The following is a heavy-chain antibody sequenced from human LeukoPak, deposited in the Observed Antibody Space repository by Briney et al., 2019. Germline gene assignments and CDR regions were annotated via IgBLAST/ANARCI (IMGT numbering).Heavy chain of an antibody. Sequence: GGSLRXSCAASGFTFSTYWMTWVRQAPGKGLEWVADIKDDGTVKYYVDSVKGRFTISRDNADNSLYLQMNSLRAEDTAVYYCARHPPAYFDYWGQGTQVTVS. CDR3: ARHPPAYFDY. CDR2: IKDDGTVK. CDR1: GFTFSTYW. V-gene: IGHV3-7*04. D-gene: IGHD3-16*01. J-gene: IGHJ4*02.